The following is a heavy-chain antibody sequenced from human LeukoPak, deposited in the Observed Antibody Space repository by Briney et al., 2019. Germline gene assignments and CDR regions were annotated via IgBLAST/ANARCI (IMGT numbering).Heavy chain of an antibody. V-gene: IGHV3-48*01. D-gene: IGHD2-2*01. J-gene: IGHJ3*02. CDR2: ISSSSSTI. CDR3: AKDLTSWRAFDI. Sequence: GGSLRLSCAASGFTFSSYSMNWVRQAPGKGLEWVSYISSSSSTIYYADSVKGRFTISRDNSKNTLYLQMNSLRAEDTAVYYCAKDLTSWRAFDIWGQGTMVTVSS. CDR1: GFTFSSYS.